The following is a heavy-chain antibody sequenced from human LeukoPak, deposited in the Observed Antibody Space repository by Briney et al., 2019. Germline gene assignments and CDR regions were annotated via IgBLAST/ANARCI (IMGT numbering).Heavy chain of an antibody. CDR3: ARSPRGNSFAP. CDR2: ISAYNGKT. J-gene: IGHJ5*02. V-gene: IGHV1-18*01. CDR1: GYTFTSYG. Sequence: ASVKVSCKASGYTFTSYGISWGRQAPGQGLEWMGWISAYNGKTNYAQKLQGRVTITTDTSTSTAHMELRSMRPDDTPVYYCARSPRGNSFAPSGAGTLVTVSS. D-gene: IGHD3-10*01.